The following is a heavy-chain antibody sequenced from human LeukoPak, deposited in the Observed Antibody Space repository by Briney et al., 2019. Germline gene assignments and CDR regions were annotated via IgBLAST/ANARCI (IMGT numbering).Heavy chain of an antibody. Sequence: SETLSLTCTVSGGSISSSSYYWGWIRQPPGKGLEWIGSIYYSGSTYYNPSLKSRFTISVDTSKNQFSLKLSSVTAADTAVYYCASGDQMVQGVIIHWGQGTLVTVSS. V-gene: IGHV4-39*01. CDR2: IYYSGST. CDR3: ASGDQMVQGVIIH. CDR1: GGSISSSSYY. D-gene: IGHD3-10*01. J-gene: IGHJ4*02.